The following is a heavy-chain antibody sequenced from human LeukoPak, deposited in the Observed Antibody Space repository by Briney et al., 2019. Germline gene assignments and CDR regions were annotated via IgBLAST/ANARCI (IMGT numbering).Heavy chain of an antibody. J-gene: IGHJ4*02. V-gene: IGHV3-66*01. CDR2: IYSDGST. CDR1: GFTVSSNY. CDR3: AKEYYGSGSYYDY. Sequence: GGSLRLSCAASGFTVSSNYMSWVRQAPGKGLEWVSIIYSDGSTYYADSVKGRFTISRDNSKNTLYLQMNSLRAEDTGVYYCAKEYYGSGSYYDYWGQGTLVTVSS. D-gene: IGHD3-10*01.